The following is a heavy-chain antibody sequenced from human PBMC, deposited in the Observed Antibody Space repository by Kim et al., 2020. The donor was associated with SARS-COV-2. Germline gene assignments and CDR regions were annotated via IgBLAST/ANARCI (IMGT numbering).Heavy chain of an antibody. Sequence: YYADSVKGRFTISRDNAKNSLYLQMNSLRDEDTAVYYCARDPRSTLYFDYWGQGTLVTVSS. D-gene: IGHD2-2*01. J-gene: IGHJ4*02. V-gene: IGHV3-48*02. CDR3: ARDPRSTLYFDY.